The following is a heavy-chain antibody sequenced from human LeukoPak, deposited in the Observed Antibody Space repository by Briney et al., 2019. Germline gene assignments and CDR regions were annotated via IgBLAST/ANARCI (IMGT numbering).Heavy chain of an antibody. V-gene: IGHV4-34*01. CDR1: GGSFSGNY. CDR3: ARGLNYDILTANPFTAWFDP. D-gene: IGHD3-9*01. Sequence: SETLSLTCAVYGGSFSGNYWSWIRQSPGKGLEWIGEIIHSGRTNYNPSLESRVTISVDTSKNHFSLKLRSVTAADTAVYYCARGLNYDILTANPFTAWFDPWGQGTLVTVSS. CDR2: IIHSGRT. J-gene: IGHJ5*02.